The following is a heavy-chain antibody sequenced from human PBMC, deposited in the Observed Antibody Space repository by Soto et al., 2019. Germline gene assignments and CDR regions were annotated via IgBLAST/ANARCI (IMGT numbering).Heavy chain of an antibody. J-gene: IGHJ6*02. CDR2: IIPIFGTA. CDR1: GGTFSSYA. V-gene: IGHV1-69*13. Sequence: SVKVSCKASGGTFSSYAISWVRQAPGQGLEWMGGIIPIFGTANYAQKFQGRVTITADESTSTAYMELSSLRSEDTAVYYCAREIPTFRYYYYYGMDVWGQGTTVTISS. CDR3: AREIPTFRYYYYYGMDV.